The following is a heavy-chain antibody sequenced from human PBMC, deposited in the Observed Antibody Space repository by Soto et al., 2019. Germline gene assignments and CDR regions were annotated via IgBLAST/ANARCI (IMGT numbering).Heavy chain of an antibody. CDR3: ARVGNYYDSSGAFDS. CDR2: IYSGGST. D-gene: IGHD3-22*01. CDR1: GFTVSSNY. Sequence: EVQLVETGGGLIQPGGSLRLSCAASGFTVSSNYMSWVRHAPGKGLEWGSVIYSGGSTYYADSVKGRFTISRDNSKNTLYLQMNSLRAEDTAVYYCARVGNYYDSSGAFDSWGQGTMVTVSS. J-gene: IGHJ3*02. V-gene: IGHV3-53*02.